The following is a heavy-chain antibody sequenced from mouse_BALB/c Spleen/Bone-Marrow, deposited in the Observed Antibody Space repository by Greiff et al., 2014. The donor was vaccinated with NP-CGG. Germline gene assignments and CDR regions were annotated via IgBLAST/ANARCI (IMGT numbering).Heavy chain of an antibody. CDR1: GYTFTTYY. Sequence: VQLQQSGAELVKPGTSVKLSCKASGYTFTTYYMYWVKQRPGQGLEWIGKINPNNGGTNFKEKFKSKATLTVDKSSSTAYMQLSSLTAEYSAVYYCTRGRTWDFDYWGQGTTLTVSS. V-gene: IGHV1-53*01. D-gene: IGHD4-1*01. CDR3: TRGRTWDFDY. CDR2: INPNNGGT. J-gene: IGHJ2*01.